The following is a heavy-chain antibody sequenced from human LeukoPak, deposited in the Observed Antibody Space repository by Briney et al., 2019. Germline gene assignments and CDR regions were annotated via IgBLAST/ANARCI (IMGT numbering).Heavy chain of an antibody. Sequence: SETLSLTCAVYGGSFSGYYWSWIRQPPGKGLEWIGEIKHSGSTNYNPSLKSRVTISVDTSKNQFSLKLSSVTAADTAVYYCAKDTYYYDSSGSRWFGPWGQGTLVTVSS. CDR2: IKHSGST. CDR3: AKDTYYYDSSGSRWFGP. J-gene: IGHJ5*02. V-gene: IGHV4-34*01. D-gene: IGHD3-22*01. CDR1: GGSFSGYY.